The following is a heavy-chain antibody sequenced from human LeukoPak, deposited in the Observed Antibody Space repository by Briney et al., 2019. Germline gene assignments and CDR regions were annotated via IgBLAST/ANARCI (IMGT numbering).Heavy chain of an antibody. CDR3: ASLRYCSSTSCSRFDP. CDR2: IYYGGST. Sequence: SETLSLTCTVSGGSISSYYWSWIRQPPGKGLEWIGYIYYGGSTNYNPSLKSRVTISVDTSKNQFSLKLSSVTAADTAVYYCASLRYCSSTSCSRFDPWGQGTLVTVSS. J-gene: IGHJ5*02. CDR1: GGSISSYY. D-gene: IGHD2-2*01. V-gene: IGHV4-59*01.